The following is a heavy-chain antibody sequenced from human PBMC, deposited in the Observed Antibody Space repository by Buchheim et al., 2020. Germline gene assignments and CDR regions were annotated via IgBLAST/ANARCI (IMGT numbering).Heavy chain of an antibody. V-gene: IGHV3-7*01. D-gene: IGHD1-26*01. J-gene: IGHJ5*02. CDR3: ARNKVGATRKGWFDP. CDR2: IKQDGSEK. CDR1: GFTFSSYW. Sequence: EVQLVESGGGLVQPGGSLRLSCAASGFTFSSYWMSWVRQAPGKGLEWVANIKQDGSEKYYVDSVKGRFTISRYNAKNSLYLQMNSLRAEDTAVYYCARNKVGATRKGWFDPWGQGTL.